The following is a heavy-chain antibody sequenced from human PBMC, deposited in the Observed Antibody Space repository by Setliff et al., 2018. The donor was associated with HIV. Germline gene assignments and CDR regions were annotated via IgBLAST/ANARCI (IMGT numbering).Heavy chain of an antibody. CDR1: GYTFINYY. D-gene: IGHD2-21*02. Sequence: GASVKVSCKASGYTFINYYMHWVRQAPGQGLEWMGIINPSGGSTTYSQKFQGRVSMTRDTSTSTVYMELSSLRSEDTAVYYCARSLPAEYFQQWGQGTLVTVS. CDR3: ARSLPAEYFQQ. V-gene: IGHV1-46*01. J-gene: IGHJ1*01. CDR2: INPSGGST.